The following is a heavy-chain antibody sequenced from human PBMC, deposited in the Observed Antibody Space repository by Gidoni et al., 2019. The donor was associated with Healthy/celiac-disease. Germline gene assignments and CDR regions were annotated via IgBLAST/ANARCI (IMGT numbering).Heavy chain of an antibody. Sequence: QVQLVQSGAEVKKPGSSVKVSCKASGGTFSSYAISWVRQAPGQGLEWMGGIIPIFGTANYAQKFQGRVTITADESTSTAYMELSSLRSEDTAVYYCARGATPEVYYDSSGYGALGYWGQGTLVTVSS. CDR3: ARGATPEVYYDSSGYGALGY. J-gene: IGHJ4*02. V-gene: IGHV1-69*01. D-gene: IGHD3-22*01. CDR1: GGTFSSYA. CDR2: IIPIFGTA.